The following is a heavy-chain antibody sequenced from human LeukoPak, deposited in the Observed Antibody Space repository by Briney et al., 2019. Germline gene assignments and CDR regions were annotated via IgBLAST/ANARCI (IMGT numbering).Heavy chain of an antibody. CDR3: ASLHWARDTVSFDY. D-gene: IGHD4-17*01. CDR1: GFTFSSYA. J-gene: IGHJ4*02. V-gene: IGHV3-23*01. Sequence: PGGSLRLSCAASGFTFSSYAMSWVRQAPGKGPEWVSGISGSGDSTYYADSVKGRFTISRDDAKNSLYLQMNSLRAEDTAVYYCASLHWARDTVSFDYWGQGTLVTVSS. CDR2: ISGSGDST.